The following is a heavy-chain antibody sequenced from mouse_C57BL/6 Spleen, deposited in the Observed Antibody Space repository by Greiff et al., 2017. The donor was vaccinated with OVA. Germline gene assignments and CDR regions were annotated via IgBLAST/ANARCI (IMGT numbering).Heavy chain of an antibody. V-gene: IGHV5-6*01. D-gene: IGHD1-1*01. J-gene: IGHJ2*01. CDR2: ISSGGSYT. CDR1: GFTFSSYG. CDR3: ARHLATVVRDYFGC. Sequence: EVKLVESGGDLVKPGGSLKLSCAASGFTFSSYGMSWVRQTPDKRLEWVATISSGGSYTYYPDSVKGRFTISRDNAKNTLYLQMSSLKSEDTAMYYCARHLATVVRDYFGCWGQGTTLTVSS.